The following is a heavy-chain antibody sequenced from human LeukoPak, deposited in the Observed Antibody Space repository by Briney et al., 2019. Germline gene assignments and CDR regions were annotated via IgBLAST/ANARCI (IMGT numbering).Heavy chain of an antibody. J-gene: IGHJ6*02. CDR1: VYTFTSYD. D-gene: IGHD3-9*01. CDR3: ATRDPFPNYDILTGYPWYYYYYGMDV. CDR2: MNPNSGNT. Sequence: GASVKVSCKASVYTFTSYDIHWVRPATGQGLEWVGWMNPNSGNTGYAQKFQGRVTMTRNTSISTAYMELSSLRSEDTAVYYCATRDPFPNYDILTGYPWYYYYYGMDVWGQGTTVTVSS. V-gene: IGHV1-8*01.